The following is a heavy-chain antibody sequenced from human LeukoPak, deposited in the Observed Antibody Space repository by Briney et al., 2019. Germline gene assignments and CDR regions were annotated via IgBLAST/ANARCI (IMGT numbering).Heavy chain of an antibody. D-gene: IGHD3-3*01. CDR3: ASRRITIFGVVTSDAFDI. CDR1: GGSIRSGDYY. Sequence: SETLSLTCTVSGGSIRSGDYYWSWIRQPPGKGLEWIGYIYYSVSTYYNPSLKSRVTISVDTSKNQFSLKLSSVTAADTSVYYCASRRITIFGVVTSDAFDIWGQRTMVTVSS. CDR2: IYYSVST. V-gene: IGHV4-30-4*08. J-gene: IGHJ3*02.